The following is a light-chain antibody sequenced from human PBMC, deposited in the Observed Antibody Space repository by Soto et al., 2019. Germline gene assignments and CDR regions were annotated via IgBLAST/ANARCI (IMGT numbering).Light chain of an antibody. Sequence: EVVLTQSPGTLSLSPGERATLSCKASQSISSSYLAWYQQKPGRAPRLLIYGASTRATGIPDKFSGSGSGTDFTLTISRLEPEDFAVYYCQQHSNWPLYTFGQGTKLEIK. CDR3: QQHSNWPLYT. V-gene: IGKV3D-20*02. CDR1: QSISSSY. CDR2: GAS. J-gene: IGKJ2*01.